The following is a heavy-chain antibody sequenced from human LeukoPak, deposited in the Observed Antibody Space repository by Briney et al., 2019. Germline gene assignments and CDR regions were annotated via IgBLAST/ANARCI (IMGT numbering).Heavy chain of an antibody. CDR2: IRYDGSNK. Sequence: GGSLRLSCAASGFTFSSYGMHWVRQAPGKGLEWVAFIRYDGSNKYYADSVKGRFIISRDNSKNTLYLQMNSLRAEDTAVYYCAKDLMVRGVPRQGFDYWGQGTLVTVSS. J-gene: IGHJ4*02. D-gene: IGHD3-10*01. CDR3: AKDLMVRGVPRQGFDY. V-gene: IGHV3-30*02. CDR1: GFTFSSYG.